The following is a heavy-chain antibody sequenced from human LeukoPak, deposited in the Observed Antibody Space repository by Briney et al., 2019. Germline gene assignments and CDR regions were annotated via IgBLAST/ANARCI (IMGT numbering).Heavy chain of an antibody. CDR1: GGSISSYY. CDR3: TYSGGYDQDY. J-gene: IGHJ4*02. D-gene: IGHD5-12*01. CDR2: IYYSGST. V-gene: IGHV4-59*12. Sequence: SETLSLTCTVSGGSISSYYWSWIRQPPGKGLEWIGYIYYSGSTNYNPSLKGRVTISVDTSKNQFSLKLSSVTAADTAVYYCTYSGGYDQDYWGQGTLVTVSS.